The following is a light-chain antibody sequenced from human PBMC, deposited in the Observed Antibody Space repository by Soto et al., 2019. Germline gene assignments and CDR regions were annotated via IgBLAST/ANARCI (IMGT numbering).Light chain of an antibody. CDR3: QQYNNYPWT. Sequence: DIQMTQSPRTLSASVGDRVTITCRASESISTWLAWYRQKPGTAPKVLIYMASTLESGVPSRFRGSGSGTDFTLTISSLQAADSATYYCQQYNNYPWTFGQGTQMEIK. CDR1: ESISTW. CDR2: MAS. J-gene: IGKJ2*02. V-gene: IGKV1-5*03.